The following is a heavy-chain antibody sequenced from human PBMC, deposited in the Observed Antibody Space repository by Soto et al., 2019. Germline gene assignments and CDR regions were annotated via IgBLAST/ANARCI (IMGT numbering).Heavy chain of an antibody. J-gene: IGHJ4*02. D-gene: IGHD3-10*01. CDR3: ATEPRPLWFGELSSYFDY. V-gene: IGHV3-30-3*01. CDR1: GFTFSSYA. CDR2: ISYDGSNK. Sequence: QVQLVESGGGVVQPGRSLRLSCAASGFTFSSYAMHWVRQAPGKGLEWVAVISYDGSNKYYADSVKGRFTISRDNSKNTLYLQMNSLRAEDTAVYYCATEPRPLWFGELSSYFDYWGQGTLVTVSS.